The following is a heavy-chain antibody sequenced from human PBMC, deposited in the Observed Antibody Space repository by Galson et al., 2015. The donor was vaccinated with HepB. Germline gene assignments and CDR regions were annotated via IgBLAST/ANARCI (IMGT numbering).Heavy chain of an antibody. J-gene: IGHJ5*02. Sequence: SLRLSCAASGFTFSDYYMSWIRQAPGKGLEWVSYISNSSSYTNYADSVKGRFTISRDNAKNSLYLQMNSLRAEDTAVYYCARISMLRGGSWFDPWGQGTLVTVSS. D-gene: IGHD3-16*01. CDR1: GFTFSDYY. CDR3: ARISMLRGGSWFDP. CDR2: ISNSSSYT. V-gene: IGHV3-11*06.